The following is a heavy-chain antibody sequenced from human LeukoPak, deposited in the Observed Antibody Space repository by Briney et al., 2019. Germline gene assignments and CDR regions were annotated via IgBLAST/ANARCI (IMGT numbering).Heavy chain of an antibody. V-gene: IGHV4-59*02. CDR3: ARDGSNWSNDYYHGVDV. D-gene: IGHD4-11*01. CDR1: GDSVTTYY. Sequence: SETLSLTCTVSGDSVTTYYWSWIRQPPGKGLEWLGYVYYSGSATYNPSLKSRVTISVDTSKNQFSLRLSSVTAADTAVYYCARDGSNWSNDYYHGVDVWGQGTTVAVSS. J-gene: IGHJ6*02. CDR2: VYYSGSA.